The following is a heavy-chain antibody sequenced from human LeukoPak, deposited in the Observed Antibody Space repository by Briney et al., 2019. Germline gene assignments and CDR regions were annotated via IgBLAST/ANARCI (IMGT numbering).Heavy chain of an antibody. J-gene: IGHJ1*01. CDR2: ISYDGSNK. D-gene: IGHD6-13*01. CDR3: ARERWGIAAAGTYFQH. Sequence: PGGSLRLSCAASGFTFSSYGMRWVRQAPGKGLEWVAVISYDGSNKYYADSVKGRFTISRDNSKNTLNLQMNSLRAEDTAVYYCARERWGIAAAGTYFQHWGQGTLVTVSS. CDR1: GFTFSSYG. V-gene: IGHV3-30*03.